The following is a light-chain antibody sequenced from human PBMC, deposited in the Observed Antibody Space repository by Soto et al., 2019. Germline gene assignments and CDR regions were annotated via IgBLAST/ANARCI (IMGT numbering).Light chain of an antibody. CDR1: QGIGDT. Sequence: EVVMRQSPATLSFSPGEGATLSCRASQGIGDTLAWYQHKPGQTPRLLIYDTSTRATGVPTRFSGSRCGAEFTLTINCLQSEDFAVYYCQPYNNWPLTVGGGTKVDIK. J-gene: IGKJ4*01. CDR3: QPYNNWPLT. CDR2: DTS. V-gene: IGKV3-15*01.